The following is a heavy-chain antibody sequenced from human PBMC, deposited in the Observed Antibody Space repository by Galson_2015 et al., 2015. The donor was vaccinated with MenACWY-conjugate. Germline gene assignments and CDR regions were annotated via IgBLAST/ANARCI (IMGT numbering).Heavy chain of an antibody. D-gene: IGHD3-16*02. CDR2: ISSSSSTI. Sequence: SLRLSCAASGFTFSSYSMNWVRQAPGKGLEWVSYISSSSSTIYYADSVKGRFTISRDNAKNSLYLQMNSLRAEDTAVYYCARGYPVWGSYRPEDDYWGQGTLVTVSS. V-gene: IGHV3-48*04. J-gene: IGHJ4*02. CDR3: ARGYPVWGSYRPEDDY. CDR1: GFTFSSYS.